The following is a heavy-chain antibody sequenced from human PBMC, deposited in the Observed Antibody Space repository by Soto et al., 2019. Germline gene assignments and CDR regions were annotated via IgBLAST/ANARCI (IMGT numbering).Heavy chain of an antibody. J-gene: IGHJ3*01. CDR2: VSGSSSYI. V-gene: IGHV3-21*04. CDR3: TKLTYYDILTGYDAFDL. Sequence: GGSLRLSCEGSGFNFRNFNMIWVRQAPGKGLEWVSSVSGSSSYIYYADSVKGRFTVSRDNANNLVFLQMESLRAEDTAVYYCTKLTYYDILTGYDAFDLWGQGTMVTVSS. CDR1: GFNFRNFN. D-gene: IGHD3-9*01.